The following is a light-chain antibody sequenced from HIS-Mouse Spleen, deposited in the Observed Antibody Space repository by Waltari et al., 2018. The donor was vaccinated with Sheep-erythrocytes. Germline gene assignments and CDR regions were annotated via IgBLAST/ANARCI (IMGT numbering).Light chain of an antibody. CDR2: EVS. J-gene: IGLJ3*02. CDR1: RRDVGGYNY. CDR3: SSYAGSNNWV. V-gene: IGLV2-8*01. Sequence: QSALTQPPSASGSPGQPVPISCTGTRRDVGGYNYVPWYQQHPGKAPKLMIYEVSKRPSGVPDRFSGSKSGNTASLTVSGLQAEDEADYYCSSYAGSNNWVFGGGTKLTVL.